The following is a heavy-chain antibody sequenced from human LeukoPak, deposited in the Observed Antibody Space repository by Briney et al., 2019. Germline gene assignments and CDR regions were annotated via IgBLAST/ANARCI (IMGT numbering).Heavy chain of an antibody. CDR1: GGSISSTSYY. D-gene: IGHD1-1*01. CDR3: STLPYTGPPIS. J-gene: IGHJ4*02. CDR2: VYFSGST. V-gene: IGHV4-39*01. Sequence: SETLSLTCIVSGGSISSTSYYWGWIRQPPGKGLEWIGSVYFSGSTYYNPSLKSRVPISVDTSKNQFSLKLSSVTAADTAVYYCSTLPYTGPPISWGQGTLVTVSS.